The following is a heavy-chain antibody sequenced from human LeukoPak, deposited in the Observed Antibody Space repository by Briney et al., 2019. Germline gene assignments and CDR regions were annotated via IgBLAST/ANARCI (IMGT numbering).Heavy chain of an antibody. Sequence: PSETLSLTCTVSGGSIGSYYWSWIRQPPGKGLEWIGYIYYSGSTNYNPSLKSRVTISVDTSKNQFSLKLSSVTAADTAVYYCARTTGIAAAGSAFDIWGQGTMVTVSS. V-gene: IGHV4-59*01. J-gene: IGHJ3*02. CDR3: ARTTGIAAAGSAFDI. CDR1: GGSIGSYY. D-gene: IGHD6-13*01. CDR2: IYYSGST.